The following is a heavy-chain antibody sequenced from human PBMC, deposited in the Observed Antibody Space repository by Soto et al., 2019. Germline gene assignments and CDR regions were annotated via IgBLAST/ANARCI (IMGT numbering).Heavy chain of an antibody. CDR1: GYTFSSYG. CDR3: AKDNRVIVVATSDAFDI. Sequence: ASVKVSCKASGYTFSSYGISWVRQAPGQGLEWMGWISAFNGNTNYAQKFQGRVTMTTDTSTSTAYMELRSLRSDDTAVYYCAKDNRVIVVATSDAFDIWGQGTMVTVSS. J-gene: IGHJ3*02. D-gene: IGHD5-12*01. CDR2: ISAFNGNT. V-gene: IGHV1-18*01.